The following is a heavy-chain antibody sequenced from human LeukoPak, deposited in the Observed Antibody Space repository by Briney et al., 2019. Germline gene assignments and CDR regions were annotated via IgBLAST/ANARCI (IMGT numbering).Heavy chain of an antibody. D-gene: IGHD2-2*01. CDR1: GGTFSSYA. CDR3: ARDWYQLPYNWFDP. J-gene: IGHJ5*02. Sequence: SVKVSCKASGGTFSSYAISWVRQAPGQGLEWMGRIIPILGIANYAQKFQGRVTITADKPTSTAYMELSSLRSEDTAVYYCARDWYQLPYNWFDPRGQGTLVTVSS. CDR2: IIPILGIA. V-gene: IGHV1-69*04.